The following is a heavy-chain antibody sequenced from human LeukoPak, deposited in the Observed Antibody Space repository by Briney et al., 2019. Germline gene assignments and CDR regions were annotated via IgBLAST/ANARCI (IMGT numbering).Heavy chain of an antibody. CDR2: ISSSGSTI. D-gene: IGHD6-13*01. CDR3: AKDLIIAAAEGYYYYGMDV. Sequence: GGSLRLSCAASGFTFSSYEMNWVRQAPGKGLEWVSYISSSGSTIYYADSVKGRFTISRDNSKNSLYLQMNSLRTEDTALYYCAKDLIIAAAEGYYYYGMDVWGQGTTVTVSS. CDR1: GFTFSSYE. V-gene: IGHV3-48*03. J-gene: IGHJ6*02.